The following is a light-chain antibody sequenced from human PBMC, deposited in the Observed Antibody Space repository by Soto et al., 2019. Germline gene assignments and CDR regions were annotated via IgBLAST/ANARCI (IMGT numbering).Light chain of an antibody. J-gene: IGKJ5*01. CDR3: QQYNSYPIT. CDR2: KAS. V-gene: IGKV1-5*03. CDR1: QSISSW. Sequence: DIQMTQSPSSLCASVGYRVTITCLASQSISSWLAWYQQKPGKAPKLLIYKASSLESGVPSRFSGSGSGTEFTLTISSLQPDDFATYYCQQYNSYPITFGQGTRLEIK.